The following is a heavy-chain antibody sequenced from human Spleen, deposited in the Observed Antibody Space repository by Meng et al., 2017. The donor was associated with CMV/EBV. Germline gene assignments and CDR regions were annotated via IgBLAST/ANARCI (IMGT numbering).Heavy chain of an antibody. V-gene: IGHV1-69*04. Sequence: SCKTSGGTFSSHSFTWVRQAPGQGLEWMGRIIPFGGLANYAQKFQERVTITADKSTSTAYMELSSLRSEDTAVYYCAKEHMGASLDSWGQGTLVTVSS. CDR1: GGTFSSHS. CDR3: AKEHMGASLDS. CDR2: IIPFGGLA. J-gene: IGHJ4*02. D-gene: IGHD1-26*01.